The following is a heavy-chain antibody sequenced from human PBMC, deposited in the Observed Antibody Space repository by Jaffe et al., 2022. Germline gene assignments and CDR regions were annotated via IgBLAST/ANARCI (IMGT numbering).Heavy chain of an antibody. D-gene: IGHD4-4*01. V-gene: IGHV3-48*03. CDR2: ISSSGSTI. CDR1: GFTFSSYE. CDR3: ARDLDGTTMVWFDP. Sequence: EVQLVESGGGLVQPGGSLRLSCAASGFTFSSYEMNWVRQAPGKGLEWVSYISSSGSTIYYADSVKGRFTISRDNAKNSLYLQMNSLRAEDTAVYYCARDLDGTTMVWFDPWGQGTLVTVSS. J-gene: IGHJ5*02.